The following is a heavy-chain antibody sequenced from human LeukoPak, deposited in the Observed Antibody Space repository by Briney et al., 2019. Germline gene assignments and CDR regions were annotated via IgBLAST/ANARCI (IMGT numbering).Heavy chain of an antibody. CDR2: IKQDGSEK. J-gene: IGHJ4*02. Sequence: PGGSLRLSCAASGFTFSSYWMSWARQAPGKGLEWVANIKQDGSEKYYVDSVKGRFTISRDNAKNSLYLQMNSLRAEDTAVYYCARVSSSGYYSANFDYWGQGTLVTVSS. D-gene: IGHD3-22*01. V-gene: IGHV3-7*01. CDR1: GFTFSSYW. CDR3: ARVSSSGYYSANFDY.